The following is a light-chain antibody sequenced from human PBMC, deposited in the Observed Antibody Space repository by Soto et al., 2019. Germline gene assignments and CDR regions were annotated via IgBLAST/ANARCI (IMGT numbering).Light chain of an antibody. CDR1: SSDVGGHNS. CDR2: NVS. J-gene: IGLJ1*01. V-gene: IGLV2-14*01. Sequence: QSALTQPASVSGSPGQSITISCTGTSSDVGGHNSVSWYQQHPGKAPKLMIYNVSNRHSGVSNRFSGSKSGNTASLTISGLLAEDEADYYCTSYTSSSTYVFGAGTKLTVL. CDR3: TSYTSSSTYV.